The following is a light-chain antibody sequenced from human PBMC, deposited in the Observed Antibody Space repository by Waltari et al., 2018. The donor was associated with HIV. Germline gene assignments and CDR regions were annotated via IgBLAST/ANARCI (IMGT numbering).Light chain of an antibody. Sequence: DIVMTQSLDSLAVPRGERVTLNSRSSQSIIYRSNSKNYLAWYQQKPGQPPKLLMVWTSTLENGVPDRFSGSGSGTDFTLTISSLQAEDVATYYCQQFYNSPLTFGPGTKVEI. CDR2: WTS. J-gene: IGKJ4*01. CDR1: QSIIYRSNSKNY. CDR3: QQFYNSPLT. V-gene: IGKV4-1*01.